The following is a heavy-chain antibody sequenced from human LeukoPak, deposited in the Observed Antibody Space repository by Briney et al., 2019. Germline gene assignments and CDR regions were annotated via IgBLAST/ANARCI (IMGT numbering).Heavy chain of an antibody. V-gene: IGHV4-39*01. D-gene: IGHD2-2*01. CDR3: ARQLGYCSSTSCYADKVDY. CDR2: IYYSGST. Sequence: SETLSLTCTVSGGSISSSSYYWGWIRQPPGKGLEWIGSIYYSGSTYYNPSLKSRVTISVDTSKNQFSLKLSSVTAADAAVYYCARQLGYCSSTSCYADKVDYWGQGTLATVSS. CDR1: GGSISSSSYY. J-gene: IGHJ4*02.